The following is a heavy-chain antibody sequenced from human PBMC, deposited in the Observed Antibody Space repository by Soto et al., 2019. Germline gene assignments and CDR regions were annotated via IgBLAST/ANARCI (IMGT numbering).Heavy chain of an antibody. J-gene: IGHJ6*02. Sequence: PTLVNPTQTLTLTCTFSGFSLSTSGMCVSWIRQPPGKALEWLALIDWDDDKYYSTSLKTRLTISKDTSKNQVVLTMTNMDPVDTATYYCARTLYNWNDGGYYYYGMDVWGQGTTVTAP. V-gene: IGHV2-70*01. CDR1: GFSLSTSGMC. CDR2: IDWDDDK. D-gene: IGHD1-20*01. CDR3: ARTLYNWNDGGYYYYGMDV.